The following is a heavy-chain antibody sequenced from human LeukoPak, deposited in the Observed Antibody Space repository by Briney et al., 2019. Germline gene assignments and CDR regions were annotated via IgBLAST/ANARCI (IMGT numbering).Heavy chain of an antibody. J-gene: IGHJ5*02. V-gene: IGHV3-23*01. CDR1: GLTFSTSV. CDR2: ITTSGGGT. Sequence: GGSLRLSCAASGLTFSTSVMNWVRQAPGKGLQWVSAITTSGGGTYYADSVEGRFTISRDDSKNTLYLQMNSLRADDTAVYFCAKGYCSSATCRFDPWGQGTLVTVSS. D-gene: IGHD2-2*01. CDR3: AKGYCSSATCRFDP.